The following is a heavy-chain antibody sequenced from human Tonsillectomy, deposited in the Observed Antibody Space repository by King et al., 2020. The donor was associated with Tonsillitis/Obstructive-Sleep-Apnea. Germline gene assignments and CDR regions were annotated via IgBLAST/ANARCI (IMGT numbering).Heavy chain of an antibody. CDR1: GGTFSSYA. J-gene: IGHJ6*02. CDR3: ALGGNDYGDSYYYYGMDV. CDR2: IIPILGIA. D-gene: IGHD4-17*01. V-gene: IGHV1-69*10. Sequence: QLVQSGAEVKKPGSSVKVSCKASGGTFSSYAISWVRQAPGQGLEWMGGIIPILGIANYAQKFQGRVTITADKSTSTAYMELSSLRSEDTAVYYCALGGNDYGDSYYYYGMDVWGQGTTVTVSS.